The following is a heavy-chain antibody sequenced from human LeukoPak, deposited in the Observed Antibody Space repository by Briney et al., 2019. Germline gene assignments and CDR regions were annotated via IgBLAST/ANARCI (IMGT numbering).Heavy chain of an antibody. Sequence: PGGSLRLSCAASGYTVSSNYISWLRQAPGKGLEWVSLIYSGGSTYYADSVKGRFSISRDNSKNTLFLQMNSLRAEDTAACYCATDAHWGQGTLVTVSS. J-gene: IGHJ1*01. CDR2: IYSGGST. V-gene: IGHV3-53*01. CDR3: ATDAH. CDR1: GYTVSSNY.